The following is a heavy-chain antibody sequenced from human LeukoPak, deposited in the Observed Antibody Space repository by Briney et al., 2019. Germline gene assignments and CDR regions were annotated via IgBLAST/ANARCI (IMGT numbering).Heavy chain of an antibody. Sequence: GGSLRLSCAASGFTFSSNWMHWVRQAPGKGLAWVSRINTDRSSTTYADSVKGRFTISRDNAKNTLYLQMNSLRAEDTAVYFCARGDGDYADHWGQGTLVTVSS. V-gene: IGHV3-74*01. CDR3: ARGDGDYADH. D-gene: IGHD4-17*01. CDR1: GFTFSSNW. CDR2: INTDRSST. J-gene: IGHJ5*02.